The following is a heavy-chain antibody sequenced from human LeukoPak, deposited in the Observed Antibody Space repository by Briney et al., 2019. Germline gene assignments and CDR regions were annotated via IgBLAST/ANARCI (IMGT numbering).Heavy chain of an antibody. CDR1: GFTFRSAW. CDR3: TTAPDSGSRDDY. Sequence: PGESLRLSCTVSGFTFRSAWMSWVRQAPGKGLECVGRIRSQTDGGTTDHGAPVQGRFTISRDDSQSTVYLQMTSLKIEDTAVYFCTTAPDSGSRDDYWGPGTLVTVSS. CDR2: IRSQTDGGTT. D-gene: IGHD1-26*01. V-gene: IGHV3-15*01. J-gene: IGHJ4*02.